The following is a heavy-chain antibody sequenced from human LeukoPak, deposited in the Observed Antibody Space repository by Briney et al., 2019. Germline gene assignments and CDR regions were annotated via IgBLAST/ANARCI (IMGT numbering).Heavy chain of an antibody. V-gene: IGHV3-38-3*01. D-gene: IGHD3-22*01. CDR3: AKDHYDSSPNYFVY. CDR2: ISGGST. J-gene: IGHJ4*02. CDR1: GFTVSSNE. Sequence: TGGSLRLSCAASGFTVSSNEMSWVRQAPGKGLEWVSSISGGSTYYADSVKGRFTISRDNSKNSLYLQMNSLRTEDTALYYCAKDHYDSSPNYFVYWGQGTLVTVS.